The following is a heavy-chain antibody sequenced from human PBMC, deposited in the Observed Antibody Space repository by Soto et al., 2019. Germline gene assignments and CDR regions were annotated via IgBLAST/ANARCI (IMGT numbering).Heavy chain of an antibody. Sequence: ASVKLACKASGYTFRSYGMSWVRQAPGLGLEWVGWIGAYNGDTHYEPKFQDRITLTTETSTDTAYMELRSLRLDDTAVYYCAREWSRYYEDSDLFWFYWGQRTRITLST. CDR1: GYTFRSYG. J-gene: IGHJ1*01. V-gene: IGHV1-18*04. CDR3: AREWSRYYEDSDLFWFY. D-gene: IGHD2-8*02. CDR2: IGAYNGDT.